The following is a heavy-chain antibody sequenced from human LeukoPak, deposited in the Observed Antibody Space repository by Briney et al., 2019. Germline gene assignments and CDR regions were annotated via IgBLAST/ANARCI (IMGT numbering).Heavy chain of an antibody. CDR2: IYSGGST. Sequence: GGSLRLSCAASGFTVSSNYMSWVRQAPGKGLEWVSVIYSGGSTYYADSVKGRFTISRDNSKNTLYPQMNSLRAEDTAVYYCASLYSSSWYSPDYWGQGTLVTVSS. V-gene: IGHV3-53*01. CDR1: GFTVSSNY. J-gene: IGHJ4*02. CDR3: ASLYSSSWYSPDY. D-gene: IGHD6-13*01.